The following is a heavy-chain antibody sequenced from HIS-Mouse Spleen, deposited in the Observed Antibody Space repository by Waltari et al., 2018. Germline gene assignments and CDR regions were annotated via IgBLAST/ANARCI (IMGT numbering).Heavy chain of an antibody. CDR2: INPRGGST. D-gene: IGHD2-15*01. CDR3: AREIVVVVGAFDI. V-gene: IGHV1-46*03. J-gene: IGHJ3*02. CDR1: GYTFTSYY. Sequence: QVQLVQSGAEVKKPGASVKVSCKASGYTFTSYYMHWVRQAPGQGLEWMGIINPRGGSTSYAQKFQGRVTMTRDTSTSTVYMELSSLRSEDTAVYYCAREIVVVVGAFDIWGQGTMVTVSS.